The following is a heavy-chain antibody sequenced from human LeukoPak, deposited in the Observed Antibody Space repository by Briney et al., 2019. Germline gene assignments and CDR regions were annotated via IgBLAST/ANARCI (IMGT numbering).Heavy chain of an antibody. V-gene: IGHV4-34*01. Sequence: SETLSLTCAVYGGSFSGYYWSWIRQPPGKGLEWIGEINHSGSTNYNPSLKSRVTISVDTSKNQFSRKLSSVTAADTAVYYCARAGLLVRGVTLRYFDLWGRGTLVTVSS. CDR3: ARAGLLVRGVTLRYFDL. J-gene: IGHJ2*01. CDR2: INHSGST. CDR1: GGSFSGYY. D-gene: IGHD3-10*01.